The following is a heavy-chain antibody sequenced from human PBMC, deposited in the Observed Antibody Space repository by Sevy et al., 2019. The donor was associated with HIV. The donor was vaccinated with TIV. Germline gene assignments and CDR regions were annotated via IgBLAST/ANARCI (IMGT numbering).Heavy chain of an antibody. CDR3: THNGRDSYYRGFV. D-gene: IGHD3-10*01. CDR2: IYWDDIT. CDR1: GLSLNTRGVG. V-gene: IGHV2-5*02. Sequence: SGPTLVKPTQTLTLTCTLSGLSLNTRGVGVGWIRQPPGKALEWLALIYWDDITYYRPSLKRKLSITRDTSEVVVPTMTEMDPVDTATYSCTHNGRDSYYRGFVWGQGALVTVSS. J-gene: IGHJ4*02.